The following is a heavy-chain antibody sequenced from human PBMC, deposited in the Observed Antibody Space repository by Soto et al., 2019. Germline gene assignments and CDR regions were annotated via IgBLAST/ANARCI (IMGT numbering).Heavy chain of an antibody. CDR3: ARLSRHGSPYSFDY. D-gene: IGHD6-6*01. CDR2: INPNSGGT. J-gene: IGHJ4*02. V-gene: IGHV1-2*04. Sequence: ASVKVSCKASGYTFTGYYMHWVRQAPGQGLEWMGWINPNSGGTNCAQKFQGWVTMTRDTSISTAYMELSSLRSEDTAVYYCARLSRHGSPYSFDYWGQGTLVTVSS. CDR1: GYTFTGYY.